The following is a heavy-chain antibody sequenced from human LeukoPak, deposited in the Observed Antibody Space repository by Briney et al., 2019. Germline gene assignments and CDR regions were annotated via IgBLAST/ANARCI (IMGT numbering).Heavy chain of an antibody. CDR3: TRDYGSGSYYYYYGMDV. D-gene: IGHD3-10*01. CDR2: IRSKAYGGTT. J-gene: IGHJ6*02. CDR1: GFTFGDYA. V-gene: IGHV3-49*04. Sequence: QPGPSLRLSCTASGFTFGDYAMSWVRQAPGKGLESVGFIRSKAYGGTTEYAASVKGRFTISRDDSKSIAYLQMNSLKTEDTAVYYCTRDYGSGSYYYYYGMDVWGQGTTVTVSS.